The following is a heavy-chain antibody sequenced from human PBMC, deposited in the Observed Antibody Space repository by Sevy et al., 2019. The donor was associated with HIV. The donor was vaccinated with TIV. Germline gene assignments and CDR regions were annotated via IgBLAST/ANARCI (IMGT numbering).Heavy chain of an antibody. CDR2: INHEGST. D-gene: IGHD4-17*01. J-gene: IGHJ4*02. Sequence: SETLSLTCAVSGGSISSGIYSWNWLRQPQGKGLEWIGYINHEGSTYYNPSLRSRVTISMDTSKNKFSLMLKAVTAADTAMYDGGGDSGDYAYYFDLWGQGTLVTVSS. V-gene: IGHV4-30-2*01. CDR1: GGSISSGIYS. CDR3: GGDSGDYAYYFDL.